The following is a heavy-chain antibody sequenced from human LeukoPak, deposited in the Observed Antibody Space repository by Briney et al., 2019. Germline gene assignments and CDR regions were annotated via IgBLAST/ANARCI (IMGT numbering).Heavy chain of an antibody. V-gene: IGHV4-59*01. Sequence: SESLSLTCTVSGGSISSYYWSWIRQPPGKGLEWIGHIYGSGSTNYNPSLKSRVTLSVDTSKNQFSLKLSSVTAADTAVYYCAREGTSGTHLNWFDPWGQGTLVTVSS. CDR1: GGSISSYY. D-gene: IGHD1-1*01. CDR2: IYGSGST. CDR3: AREGTSGTHLNWFDP. J-gene: IGHJ5*02.